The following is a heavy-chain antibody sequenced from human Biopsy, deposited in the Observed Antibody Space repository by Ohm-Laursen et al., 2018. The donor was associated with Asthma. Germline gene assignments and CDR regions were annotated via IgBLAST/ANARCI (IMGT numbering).Heavy chain of an antibody. CDR3: VRGSSSWHHGPFHYYYGLDV. CDR2: IYYSGTT. D-gene: IGHD6-13*01. V-gene: IGHV4-39*01. CDR1: SGSGGYMRSGNYY. J-gene: IGHJ6*02. Sequence: GTLPLTCSLSSGSGGYMRSGNYYWGWIRQPPGKGLEWIGSIYYSGTTYYNPSLESRVTVSADTSKNQFSLKLTSVTAADTAVYYCVRGSSSWHHGPFHYYYGLDVWGQGTLVTVSS.